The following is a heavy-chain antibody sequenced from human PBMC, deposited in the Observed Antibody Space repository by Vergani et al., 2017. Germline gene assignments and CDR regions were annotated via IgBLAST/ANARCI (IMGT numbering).Heavy chain of an antibody. D-gene: IGHD2-2*01. CDR1: GFTFDDYA. Sequence: EVSLMESGGGLVQPGRSLRLSCVASGFTFDDYAMHWVRQVPGKGLEWVSGIRRNTNFIGYADSVRGRFTISRDDARNSLYLQMNSLRPEDTALYFCVRDWGVTTAAASHSGRGALVTISS. J-gene: IGHJ1*01. CDR2: IRRNTNFI. V-gene: IGHV3-9*01. CDR3: VRDWGVTTAAASH.